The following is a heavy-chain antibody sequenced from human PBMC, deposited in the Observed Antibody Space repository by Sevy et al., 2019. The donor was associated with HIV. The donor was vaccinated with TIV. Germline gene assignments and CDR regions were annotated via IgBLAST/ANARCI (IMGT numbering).Heavy chain of an antibody. CDR3: ARRITMVRGVTYFDY. CDR1: GYSFTSYW. J-gene: IGHJ4*02. V-gene: IGHV5-51*01. Sequence: GESLKISCKGSGYSFTSYWIGWVRQMPGKGLEWMGIIYPGDSDTRYSPSFQGQVIISADKSISTAYLQWSSLKASDTAMYYCARRITMVRGVTYFDYWGQGTLVTVSS. D-gene: IGHD3-10*01. CDR2: IYPGDSDT.